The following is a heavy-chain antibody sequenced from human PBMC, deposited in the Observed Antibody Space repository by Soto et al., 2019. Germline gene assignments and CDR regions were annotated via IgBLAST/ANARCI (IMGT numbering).Heavy chain of an antibody. D-gene: IGHD2-15*01. J-gene: IGHJ6*02. CDR1: GYSFTCYW. Sequence: LXISCKRSGYSFTCYWISWLLQMPVKGLEWMGRIDPSDSYTNYSPSFQGHVTISADKSISTAYLQWSSLKASDTAMYYCARDYCSGGSCYFYYYGMDVWGQGTTVTVS. V-gene: IGHV5-10-1*01. CDR3: ARDYCSGGSCYFYYYGMDV. CDR2: IDPSDSYT.